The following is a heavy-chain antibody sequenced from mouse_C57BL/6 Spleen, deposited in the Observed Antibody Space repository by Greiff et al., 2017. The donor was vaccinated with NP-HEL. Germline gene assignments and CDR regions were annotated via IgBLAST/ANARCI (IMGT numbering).Heavy chain of an antibody. CDR1: GYTFTSYW. D-gene: IGHD2-10*01. J-gene: IGHJ4*01. V-gene: IGHV1-7*01. CDR2: INPSSGYT. Sequence: QVQLKQSGAELAKPGASVKLSCKASGYTFTSYWMHWVKQRPGQGLEWIGYINPSSGYTKYNQKFKDKATLTADKSSSTAYMQLSSLTYEDSAVYYCASLLLLDAMDYWGQGTSVTVSS. CDR3: ASLLLLDAMDY.